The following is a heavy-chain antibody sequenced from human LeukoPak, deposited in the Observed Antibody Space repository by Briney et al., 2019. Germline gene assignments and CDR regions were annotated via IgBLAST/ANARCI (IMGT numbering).Heavy chain of an antibody. CDR1: GGSISSSNW. CDR2: IYHSGST. D-gene: IGHD1-26*01. CDR3: ARDRTGATEYMDV. J-gene: IGHJ6*02. V-gene: IGHV4-4*02. Sequence: SGTLSLTCAVSGGSISSSNWWTWVRQPPGKGLEWIGEIYHSGSTNYNPSLKSRVTISVDKSKNQFSLKLSSVTAADTAVYYCARDRTGATEYMDVWGQGTTVTVSS.